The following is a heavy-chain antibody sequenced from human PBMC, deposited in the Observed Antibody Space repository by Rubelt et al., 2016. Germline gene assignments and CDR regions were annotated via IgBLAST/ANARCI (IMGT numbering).Heavy chain of an antibody. Sequence: IYPGDSDTRYSPSFQGQVTISADKSISTAYLQWSSLKASDTAMYYCARLATVTTYFLGWFDPWGQGTLVTVSS. CDR3: ARLATVTTYFLGWFDP. V-gene: IGHV5-51*01. D-gene: IGHD4-17*01. CDR2: IYPGDSDT. J-gene: IGHJ5*02.